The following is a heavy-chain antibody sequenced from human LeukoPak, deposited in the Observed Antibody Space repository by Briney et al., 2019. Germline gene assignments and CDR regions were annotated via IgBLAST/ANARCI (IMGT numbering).Heavy chain of an antibody. D-gene: IGHD2-15*01. CDR3: ARWAGYCSGGSCYLVSHFQR. J-gene: IGHJ1*01. V-gene: IGHV1-2*02. CDR2: INPNSGGT. Sequence: PEASVKVSCKASGYTFTGYYMHWVRQAPGQGLEWMGWINPNSGGTNYAQKFQGRVTMTRDTSISTAYMELSRLRSDDTAVYYCARWAGYCSGGSCYLVSHFQRWGQGTLVTVSS. CDR1: GYTFTGYY.